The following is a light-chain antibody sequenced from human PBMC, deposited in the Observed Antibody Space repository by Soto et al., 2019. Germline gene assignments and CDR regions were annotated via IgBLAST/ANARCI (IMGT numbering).Light chain of an antibody. Sequence: QSALTQPPSASGSPGHAVTISCTGTGSDFGDYNYVSWYQQHPGNAPKLMIYEVSKRPSGVPDRFSGSKSGNTASLTVSGLQAEDEANYYCSSYTGSSYVFGTGTTLTVL. V-gene: IGLV2-8*01. CDR1: GSDFGDYNY. CDR3: SSYTGSSYV. J-gene: IGLJ1*01. CDR2: EVS.